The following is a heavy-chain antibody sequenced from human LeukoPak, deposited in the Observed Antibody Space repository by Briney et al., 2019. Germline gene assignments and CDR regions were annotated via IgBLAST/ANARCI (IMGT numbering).Heavy chain of an antibody. J-gene: IGHJ4*02. CDR3: ARVLSKRGMDY. Sequence: GGSLRLSCAVSGFAFSSNYMNWVRQAPGKGLEWVSVIYSGGDKYYADSVKGRFTISRDNSKNTLYLQMNSLRAEDTAVYYCARVLSKRGMDYWGQGTLVTVSS. V-gene: IGHV3-66*01. D-gene: IGHD2-8*01. CDR2: IYSGGDK. CDR1: GFAFSSNY.